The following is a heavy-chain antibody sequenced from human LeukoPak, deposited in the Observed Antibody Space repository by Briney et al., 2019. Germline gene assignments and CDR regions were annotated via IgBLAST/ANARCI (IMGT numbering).Heavy chain of an antibody. J-gene: IGHJ6*02. D-gene: IGHD2-8*01. CDR1: GYTFTSYG. Sequence: ASVKVSCKASGYTFTSYGISWVRQAPGQGLEWMGWISAYNGNTNYAQKLQGRVTMTTDTSTSTAYMELRSLRSDDTAVYYCARDARGIVLMVYTYYYYYGMDVWGQGTTVTVSS. CDR3: ARDARGIVLMVYTYYYYYGMDV. V-gene: IGHV1-18*01. CDR2: ISAYNGNT.